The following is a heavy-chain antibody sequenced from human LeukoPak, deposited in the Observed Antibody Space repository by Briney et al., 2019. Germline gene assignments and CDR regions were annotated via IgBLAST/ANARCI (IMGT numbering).Heavy chain of an antibody. J-gene: IGHJ4*02. CDR3: AREPYYYDSSGYYWRPAYFDY. D-gene: IGHD3-22*01. CDR1: GDSVSSKSAA. CDR2: TYYRSKWHS. Sequence: SQTLSLTCAISGDSVSSKSAAWNWIRQSPSRGLEWLGRTYYRSKWHSEYAVSVKSRISINPDTSRNQFSLKLSSVTAADTAVYYCAREPYYYDSSGYYWRPAYFDYWGQGTLVTVSS. V-gene: IGHV6-1*01.